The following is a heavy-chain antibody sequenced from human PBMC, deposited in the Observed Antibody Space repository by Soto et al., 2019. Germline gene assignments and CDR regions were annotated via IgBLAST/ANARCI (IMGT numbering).Heavy chain of an antibody. CDR3: ARGVDYYYYYGMDV. V-gene: IGHV1-2*04. J-gene: IGHJ6*02. CDR1: GYTFTGYY. Sequence: GASVKVSCKASGYTFTGYYMHWVRQAPGQGLEWMGWINPNSGGTNYAQKFQGWVTMTRDTSISTAYMELSRLRSDDTAVYYCARGVDYYYYYGMDVWGQGTTVTVSS. D-gene: IGHD2-15*01. CDR2: INPNSGGT.